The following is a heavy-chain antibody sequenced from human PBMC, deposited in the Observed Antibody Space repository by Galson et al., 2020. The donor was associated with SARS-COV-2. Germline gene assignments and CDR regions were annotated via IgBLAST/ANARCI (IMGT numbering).Heavy chain of an antibody. Sequence: SETLSLTCVVYGGSFYAYYWTWLRQPPGKGLEWIREIDHGGSTNYNPSLKSRVTISVDTSKNQFSLKLSSVTAADTAVYYCARRYYGGNTPLVYWGQGALVTVSS. CDR3: ARRYYGGNTPLVY. V-gene: IGHV4-34*01. J-gene: IGHJ4*02. CDR2: IDHGGST. D-gene: IGHD4-17*01. CDR1: GGSFYAYY.